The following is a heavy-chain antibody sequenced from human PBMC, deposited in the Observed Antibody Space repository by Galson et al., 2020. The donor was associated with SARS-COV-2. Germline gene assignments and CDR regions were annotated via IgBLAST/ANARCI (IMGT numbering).Heavy chain of an antibody. J-gene: IGHJ6*02. D-gene: IGHD6-6*01. V-gene: IGHV4-34*01. Sequence: SETLSLTCAVYGGSFSGYYWSWIRQPPGKGLEWIGEINHSGSTNYNPSLKSRVTISVDTSKNQFSLKLSSVTAADTAVYYCARGPPPREYSSSSLPRVRDGMDVWGQGTTVTVSS. CDR2: INHSGST. CDR1: GGSFSGYY. CDR3: ARGPPPREYSSSSLPRVRDGMDV.